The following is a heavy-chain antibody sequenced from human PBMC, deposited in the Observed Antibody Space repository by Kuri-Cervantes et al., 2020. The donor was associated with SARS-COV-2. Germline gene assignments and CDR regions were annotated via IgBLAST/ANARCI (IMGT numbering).Heavy chain of an antibody. CDR2: VRGKANNYAT. V-gene: IGHV3-73*01. Sequence: GESLKISCEVSGFLFSASAIHWVRQGSGKGLEWVGRVRGKANNYATAYAASVKGRFTISRDNSKNTLYLQMNSMRAEDTAVYYCARVLWFGDPPDYWGQGTLVTVSS. J-gene: IGHJ4*02. CDR3: ARVLWFGDPPDY. CDR1: GFLFSASA. D-gene: IGHD3-10*01.